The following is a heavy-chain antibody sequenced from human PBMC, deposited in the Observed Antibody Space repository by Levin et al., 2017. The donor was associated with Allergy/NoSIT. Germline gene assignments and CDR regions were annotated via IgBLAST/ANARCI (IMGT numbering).Heavy chain of an antibody. CDR3: ASWDYDILTGYYWGAFDI. Sequence: ASVKVSCKASGYTFTSYYMHWVRQAPGQGLEWMGIINPSGGSTSYAQKFQGRVTMTRDTSTSTVYMELSSLRSEDTAVYYCASWDYDILTGYYWGAFDIWGQGTMVTVSS. D-gene: IGHD3-9*01. CDR2: INPSGGST. V-gene: IGHV1-46*01. CDR1: GYTFTSYY. J-gene: IGHJ3*02.